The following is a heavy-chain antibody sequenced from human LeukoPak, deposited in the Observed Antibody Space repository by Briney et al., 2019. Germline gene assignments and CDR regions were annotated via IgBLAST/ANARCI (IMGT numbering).Heavy chain of an antibody. CDR3: AGLYYDSSEDAFDI. CDR2: IYSGGST. D-gene: IGHD3-22*01. J-gene: IGHJ3*02. Sequence: GGSLRLSCAASGFAFGSYWMSWVRQAPGKGLEWVSVIYSGGSTYYADSVKGRFTISRDNSKNTLYLQMNSLRAEDTAVYYCAGLYYDSSEDAFDIWGQGTMITVSS. V-gene: IGHV3-53*01. CDR1: GFAFGSYW.